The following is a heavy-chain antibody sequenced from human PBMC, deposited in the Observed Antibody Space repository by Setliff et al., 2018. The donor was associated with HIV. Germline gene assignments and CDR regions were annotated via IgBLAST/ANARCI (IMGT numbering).Heavy chain of an antibody. CDR3: ARDVRGRWTFDY. J-gene: IGHJ4*02. CDR2: ITPGDGHT. CDR1: GYAFTSDH. D-gene: IGHD2-15*01. Sequence: ASVKVSCKASGYAFTSDHMHWVRQAPGQGLEWVGMITPGDGHTNYEQKFQVRVTMTRDTSTTTVYMELRSLTSKDTAIYYGARDVRGRWTFDYWGQGTLVTVSS. V-gene: IGHV1-46*01.